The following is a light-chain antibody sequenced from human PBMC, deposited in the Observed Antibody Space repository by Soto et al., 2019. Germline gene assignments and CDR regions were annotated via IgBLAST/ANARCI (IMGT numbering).Light chain of an antibody. CDR2: GAS. CDR1: QSVSSSY. Sequence: EIVLTQSPGTLSLSPGERATLSCRASQSVSSSYLAWYQQKPGQAPRLLIYGASSRATGIPDRFSGSGSGTDSTLTISRLEPEDFAVYYCQQYGSSPWTFGQGTKVE. J-gene: IGKJ1*01. CDR3: QQYGSSPWT. V-gene: IGKV3-20*01.